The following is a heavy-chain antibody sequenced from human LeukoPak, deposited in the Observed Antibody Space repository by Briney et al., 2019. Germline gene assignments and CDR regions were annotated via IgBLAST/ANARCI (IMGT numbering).Heavy chain of an antibody. D-gene: IGHD3-16*02. CDR1: GGSFSGYY. V-gene: IGHV4-34*01. CDR3: AGGRELRLGELSLSEPPY. CDR2: INHSGST. J-gene: IGHJ4*02. Sequence: SETLSLTCAVYGGSFSGYYWSWIRQPPGKGLEWIGEINHSGSTNYNPSLKSRVTISVDTSKNQFSLKLSSVTAADTAVYYCAGGRELRLGELSLSEPPYWGQGTLVTVSS.